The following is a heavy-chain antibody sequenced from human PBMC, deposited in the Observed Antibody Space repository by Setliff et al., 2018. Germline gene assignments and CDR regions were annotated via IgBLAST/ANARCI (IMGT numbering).Heavy chain of an antibody. D-gene: IGHD3-3*01. V-gene: IGHV1-18*04. CDR1: GYTFTGYF. CDR3: VRDSRITVLGVDNYHYMDV. Sequence: GASVKVSCKTSGYTFTGYFIHWVRQAPGQGLEWMGHITTYNDNTKYAQKFQGRITVTTDLSTSTAYLDLRSLRSDDTAVYYCVRDSRITVLGVDNYHYMDVWGRGTTVTISS. J-gene: IGHJ6*03. CDR2: ITTYNDNT.